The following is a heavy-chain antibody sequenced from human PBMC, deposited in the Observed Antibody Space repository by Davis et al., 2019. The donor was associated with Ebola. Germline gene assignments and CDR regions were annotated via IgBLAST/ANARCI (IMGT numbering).Heavy chain of an antibody. Sequence: ASVKVSCKASGYTFTSYGISWVRQAPGQGLEWMGWISAYNGNTNYAQKLQGRVTMTTDTSTSTAYMELRSLRSDDTAVYYCARGFYGGNSDGGWFDPWGQGTLVTVSS. CDR1: GYTFTSYG. J-gene: IGHJ5*02. V-gene: IGHV1-18*01. CDR3: ARGFYGGNSDGGWFDP. D-gene: IGHD4-23*01. CDR2: ISAYNGNT.